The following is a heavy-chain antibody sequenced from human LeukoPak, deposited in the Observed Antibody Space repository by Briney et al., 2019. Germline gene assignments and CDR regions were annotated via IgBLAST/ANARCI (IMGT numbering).Heavy chain of an antibody. Sequence: PGGSLRLSCAASGFSFRDYYMIWIRQAPGKGLEWVSYISSSGSTIYYADSVKGRFTISRDNAKNSLYLQMNSLRAEDTAVYYCARPYYGRTYYYALDVRGQGTTVTVSS. J-gene: IGHJ6*02. CDR3: ARPYYGRTYYYALDV. D-gene: IGHD3-10*02. CDR1: GFSFRDYY. CDR2: ISSSGSTI. V-gene: IGHV3-11*01.